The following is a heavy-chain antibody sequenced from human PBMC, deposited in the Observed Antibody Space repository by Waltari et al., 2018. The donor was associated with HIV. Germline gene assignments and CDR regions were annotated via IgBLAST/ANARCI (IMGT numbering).Heavy chain of an antibody. J-gene: IGHJ2*01. D-gene: IGHD2-15*01. CDR3: AMMATVVDWYFDL. CDR2: IIPVFCRT. CDR1: GGTFNNYA. V-gene: IGHV1-69*01. Sequence: QVQLVQSGAEVKKPGSSVKVSCKASGGTFNNYAITWVRQAPGQGLEWMGGIIPVFCRTNYAQKFQGRLTIIADESTSTGYMELSSLRSEDTAVYYCAMMATVVDWYFDLWGRGTLVTVSS.